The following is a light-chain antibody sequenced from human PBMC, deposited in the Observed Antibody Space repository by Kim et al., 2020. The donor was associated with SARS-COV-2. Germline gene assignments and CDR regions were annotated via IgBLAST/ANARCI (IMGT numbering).Light chain of an antibody. J-gene: IGLJ1*01. CDR1: SSDVGGYTY. CDR2: DVS. V-gene: IGLV2-11*01. Sequence: GQSVTISCTGTSSDVGGYTYVSWYQQHPGKAPKLRIYDVSKRPSGVPDRFSGSKSGNTASLTISGLQAEDEAYYYCCSYAGSYTYVFGTGTKVTVL. CDR3: CSYAGSYTYV.